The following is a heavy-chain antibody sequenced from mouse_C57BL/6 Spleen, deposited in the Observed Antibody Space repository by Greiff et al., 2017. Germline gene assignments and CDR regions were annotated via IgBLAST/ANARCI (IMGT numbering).Heavy chain of an antibody. J-gene: IGHJ4*01. CDR2: IYPGDGDT. CDR1: GYAFSSSW. V-gene: IGHV1-82*01. D-gene: IGHD1-1*01. Sequence: QVQLQQSGPELVKPGASVKISCKASGYAFSSSWMNWVKQRPGKGLEWIGRIYPGDGDTNYNGKFKGKATLTADKSSSTAYMQRSSLTSEDSAVYFCACTTVVPGAMDYWGQGTSVTVSS. CDR3: ACTTVVPGAMDY.